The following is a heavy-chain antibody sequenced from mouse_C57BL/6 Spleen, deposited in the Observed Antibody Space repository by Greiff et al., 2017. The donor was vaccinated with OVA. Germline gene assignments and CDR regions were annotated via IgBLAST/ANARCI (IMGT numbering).Heavy chain of an antibody. Sequence: VQLQESGAELVKPGASVKLSCKASGYTFTSYWMHWVKQRPGQGLEWIGMIHPNSGSTNYNEKFKSKATLTVDKSSSTAYMQLSSLTSEDAAVYYCARSYDYDGAWFAYWGKGTLVTVSA. J-gene: IGHJ3*01. CDR1: GYTFTSYW. CDR2: IHPNSGST. D-gene: IGHD2-4*01. CDR3: ARSYDYDGAWFAY. V-gene: IGHV1-64*01.